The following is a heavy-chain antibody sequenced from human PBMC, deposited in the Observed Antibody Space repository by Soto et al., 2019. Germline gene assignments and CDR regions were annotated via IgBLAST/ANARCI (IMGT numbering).Heavy chain of an antibody. CDR2: IDPSDSYT. CDR1: GYSFTSYW. CDR3: ARREDPNYYYYYGMDV. V-gene: IGHV5-10-1*01. J-gene: IGHJ6*02. Sequence: LGESLKISCKGSGYSFTSYWISWVRQMPGKGLEWMGRIDPSDSYTNYSPSFQGHVTISADKSISTAYLQWSSLKASDTAMYYCARREDPNYYYYYGMDVWGQGTTVTVSS.